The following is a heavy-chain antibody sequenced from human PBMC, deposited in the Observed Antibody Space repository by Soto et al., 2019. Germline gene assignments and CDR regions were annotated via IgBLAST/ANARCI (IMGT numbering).Heavy chain of an antibody. V-gene: IGHV3-23*01. CDR3: AKDHSLNWVPQYYFDY. CDR1: GFTFSSYA. Sequence: GGSLRLSCAASGFTFSSYAMSWVRQAPGKGLEWVSAISGSGGSTYYADSVKGRFTISRDNSKNTLYLQMNSLRAEDTAVYYCAKDHSLNWVPQYYFDYWGQGTLVTGSS. J-gene: IGHJ4*02. D-gene: IGHD7-27*01. CDR2: ISGSGGST.